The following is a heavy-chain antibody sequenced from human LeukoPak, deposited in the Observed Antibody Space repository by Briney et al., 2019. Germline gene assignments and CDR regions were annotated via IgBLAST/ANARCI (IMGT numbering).Heavy chain of an antibody. D-gene: IGHD2-15*01. J-gene: IGHJ4*02. CDR2: IWYDGSNQ. CDR1: GFTFRSYG. V-gene: IGHV3-33*01. CDR3: ARDLGGVVVVAATLDY. Sequence: GRSLRLSCAASGFTFRSYGMHWVRQAPGKGLEWVAVIWYDGSNQYYVDSVKGRFTISRDNSKNTMYLQMSSLRAEDTAVYYCARDLGGVVVVAATLDYWGQGTLVTVSS.